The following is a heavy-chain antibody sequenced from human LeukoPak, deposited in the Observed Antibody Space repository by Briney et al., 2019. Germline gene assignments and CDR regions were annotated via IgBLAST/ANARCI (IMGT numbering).Heavy chain of an antibody. CDR3: ARGRGYSYVPFDY. CDR1: GGSISSYY. Sequence: SETLSLTCTVSGGSISSYYWSWIRQPPGKGLEWIGYIYYSGSTNYNPSLKSRVTISVDTSKNQFSLKLSSVTTADTAVYYCARGRGYSYVPFDYWGQGTLVTVSS. D-gene: IGHD5-18*01. V-gene: IGHV4-59*01. CDR2: IYYSGST. J-gene: IGHJ4*02.